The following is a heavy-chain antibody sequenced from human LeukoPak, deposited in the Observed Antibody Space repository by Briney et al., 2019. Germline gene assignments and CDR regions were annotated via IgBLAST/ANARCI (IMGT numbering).Heavy chain of an antibody. D-gene: IGHD3-3*01. V-gene: IGHV4-59*01. CDR2: IYYSGST. CDR3: ARGITILGVVIHFDY. CDR1: GGSISSYY. Sequence: SETLSLTCTASGGSISSYYWSWIRQPPGKGLEWIGYIYYSGSTNYNPSLKSRVTISVDTSKNQFSLKLSSVTAADTAVYYCARGITILGVVIHFDYWGQGTLVTVSS. J-gene: IGHJ4*02.